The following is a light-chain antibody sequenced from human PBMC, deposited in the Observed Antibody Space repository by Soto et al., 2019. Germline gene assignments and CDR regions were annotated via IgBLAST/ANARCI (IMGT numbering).Light chain of an antibody. Sequence: EIVLTQSPGTLSLSPGERATLSCRASQSVSSSYLAWYQQKPGQAPRLLIYGASSRATGIPDRFSGSGSGTEFTLTISSLQPDDFATYYCQQYNTFWTFGPGTKVDIK. CDR1: QSVSSSY. V-gene: IGKV3-20*01. CDR2: GAS. CDR3: QQYNTFWT. J-gene: IGKJ1*01.